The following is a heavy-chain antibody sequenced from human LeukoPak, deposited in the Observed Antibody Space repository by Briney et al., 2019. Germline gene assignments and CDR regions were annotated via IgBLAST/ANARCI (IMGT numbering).Heavy chain of an antibody. D-gene: IGHD2-15*01. Sequence: SETLSLTCAVSGGSISSSNWWSWVRQPPGKGLEWIGEIYHTGNTNYNPSLKSRVTISVDKSKNQFSLKLSSVTAADTAVYYCAREYSWYYFDYWGQGTLVTVSS. CDR1: GGSISSSNW. V-gene: IGHV4-4*02. CDR3: AREYSWYYFDY. CDR2: IYHTGNT. J-gene: IGHJ4*02.